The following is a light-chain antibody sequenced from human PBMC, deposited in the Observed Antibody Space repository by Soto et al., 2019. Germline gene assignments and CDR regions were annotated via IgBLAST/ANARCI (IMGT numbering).Light chain of an antibody. CDR1: QSLSSSY. Sequence: EIVLSQSPGTLSLSPGERATLSCRASQSLSSSYLAWYQQKPGQAPRLLIYGASSRATGIPDRFSGSGSGTDFTLTISSLQSDDFATYYCQQYNGNYFTFGQGTRLEIK. CDR2: GAS. CDR3: QQYNGNYFT. V-gene: IGKV3-20*01. J-gene: IGKJ5*01.